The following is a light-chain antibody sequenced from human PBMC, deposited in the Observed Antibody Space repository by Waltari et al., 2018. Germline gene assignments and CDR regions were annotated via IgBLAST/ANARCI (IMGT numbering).Light chain of an antibody. J-gene: IGLJ2*01. V-gene: IGLV2-14*03. CDR1: SGDVGTPNF. Sequence: QSVLTQSASVSGSPGHSITISCPGPSGDVGTPNFVSCYQQHPGKAPKLIIYDVSQRPSGVSNRISASKSGNTASLTISGLQAEDEAHYYCNSYTSSTNVVFGGGTKLTVL. CDR2: DVS. CDR3: NSYTSSTNVV.